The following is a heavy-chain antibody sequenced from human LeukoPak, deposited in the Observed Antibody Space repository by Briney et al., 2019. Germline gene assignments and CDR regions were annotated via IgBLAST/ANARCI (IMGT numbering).Heavy chain of an antibody. Sequence: GGSLRLSCVASGFTFSTYNMNWVRQAPGKGLEWVSFISSGSEIIYYADSVKGRFTVSRDNDKKSLYLQMNSLRDVDTAVYYCARQSPGIANAFDIWGQGTMVTVSS. D-gene: IGHD6-13*01. CDR3: ARQSPGIANAFDI. V-gene: IGHV3-48*02. J-gene: IGHJ3*02. CDR1: GFTFSTYN. CDR2: ISSGSEII.